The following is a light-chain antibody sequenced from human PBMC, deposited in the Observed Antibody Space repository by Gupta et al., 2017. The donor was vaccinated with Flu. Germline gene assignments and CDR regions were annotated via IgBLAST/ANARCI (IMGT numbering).Light chain of an antibody. J-gene: IGKJ1*01. Sequence: EIVLTQSPGTLSLSPGERATLSCRASQSVSSSYLAWYQQKPGQAPRLLIYGASSRATGIPDRFSGSGSGTDFTLTISILAPEDFAVYYCQQDASSPKTFGQGTKVEIK. V-gene: IGKV3-20*01. CDR2: GAS. CDR3: QQDASSPKT. CDR1: QSVSSSY.